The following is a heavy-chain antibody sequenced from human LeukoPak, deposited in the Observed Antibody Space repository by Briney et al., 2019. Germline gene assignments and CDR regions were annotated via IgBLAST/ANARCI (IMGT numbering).Heavy chain of an antibody. V-gene: IGHV3-21*06. CDR1: GFTFSTYS. Sequence: GGSLRLSCAASGFTFSTYSMNWVRQAPGKGLEWVSSISSSSTYIYYADSVKGRFTISRDNAKNLLYLKMNSLRAEDTAVYYCGTWTTVASYFDYWGQGTLVTVSS. CDR2: ISSSSTYI. CDR3: GTWTTVASYFDY. J-gene: IGHJ4*02. D-gene: IGHD4-17*01.